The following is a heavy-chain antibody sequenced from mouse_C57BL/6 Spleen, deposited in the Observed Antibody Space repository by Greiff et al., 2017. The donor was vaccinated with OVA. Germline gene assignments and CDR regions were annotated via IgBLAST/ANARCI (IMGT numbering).Heavy chain of an antibody. J-gene: IGHJ2*01. CDR1: GYSFTDYN. CDR3: ARGGWSYYLYY. V-gene: IGHV1-39*01. D-gene: IGHD2-3*01. CDR2: FHPNYGNT. Sequence: EVQLQESGPELVKPGASVKISCKASGYSFTDYNMKWVKQNNGKSLEWIGVFHPNYGNTSYNQNFKGKATLTVDQSSSTAYMQLNSLTSEDSAVYYCARGGWSYYLYYRGQGTTLTVSS.